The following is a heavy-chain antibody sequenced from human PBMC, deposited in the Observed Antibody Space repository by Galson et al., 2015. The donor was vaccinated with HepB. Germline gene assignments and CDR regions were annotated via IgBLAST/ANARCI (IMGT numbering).Heavy chain of an antibody. CDR1: GFTFSSDG. CDR3: ARAPVYYYYYMDV. V-gene: IGHV3-33*01. J-gene: IGHJ6*03. Sequence: SLRLSCAASGFTFSSDGMHWVRQAPGKGLEWVAVIWYDGSNKYYADSVKGRFTISRDNSKNTLYLQMNSLRAEDTAVYYCARAPVYYYYYMDVWGKGTTVTVSS. CDR2: IWYDGSNK.